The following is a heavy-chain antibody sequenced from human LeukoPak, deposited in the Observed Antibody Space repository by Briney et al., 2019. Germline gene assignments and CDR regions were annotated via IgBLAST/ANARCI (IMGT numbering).Heavy chain of an antibody. CDR3: ARWDYSAAARRSGDYSTDV. CDR1: GFTFSRFG. J-gene: IGHJ6*02. V-gene: IGHV3-33*01. Sequence: PGTSLRLSCAASGFTFSRFGMHWVRQAPGTGLEWVAVIWYDGGNKYYADSVKGRFTISRDNPKNTVYLEMNSLRVEDTAVYYCARWDYSAAARRSGDYSTDVWGQGTTVTVSS. CDR2: IWYDGGNK. D-gene: IGHD3-3*01.